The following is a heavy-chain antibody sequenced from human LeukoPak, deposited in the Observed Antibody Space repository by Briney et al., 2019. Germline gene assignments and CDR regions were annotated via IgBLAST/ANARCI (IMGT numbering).Heavy chain of an antibody. D-gene: IGHD1-26*01. J-gene: IGHJ6*03. V-gene: IGHV4-38-2*02. Sequence: NASETLSLTCTVSGYSISSGYYWGWIRQPPGKGLEWIGSIYHSGSTYYNPSLKSRVTISVDTSKNQFSLKLSSVTAADTAVYYCARDPYSGGYGAYYYYYMDVWGKGTTVTISS. CDR3: ARDPYSGGYGAYYYYYMDV. CDR1: GYSISSGYY. CDR2: IYHSGST.